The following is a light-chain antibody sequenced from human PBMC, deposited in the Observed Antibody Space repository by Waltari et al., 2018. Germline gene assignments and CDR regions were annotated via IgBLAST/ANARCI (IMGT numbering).Light chain of an antibody. CDR1: SSDVGGYNY. Sequence: QSALTQPRSVSGSPGQSVTISCTGPSSDVGGYNYVSRYQPHPGKAPKLMIYDVSKRPSGVPDRFSGSKSGNTASLTISGLQAEDEADYYCCSYAGSYTKVFGGGTKLTVL. V-gene: IGLV2-11*01. CDR2: DVS. CDR3: CSYAGSYTKV. J-gene: IGLJ2*01.